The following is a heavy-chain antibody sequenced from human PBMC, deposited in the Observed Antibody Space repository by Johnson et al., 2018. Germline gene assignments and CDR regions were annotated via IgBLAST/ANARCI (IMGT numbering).Heavy chain of an antibody. V-gene: IGHV4-59*01. D-gene: IGHD3-22*01. CDR1: GGSISSYY. J-gene: IGHJ3*02. CDR2: IYSSGST. CDR3: ARDPDYDDSSGYQGAFDI. Sequence: QVQLQESGPGLVKPSEPLSLTCTVSGGSISSYYWSWIRQPPGKGLEWIGSIYSSGSTTYNPPLRSRVTISVDPSKNQFSLRLSSVTAADPAVYYCARDPDYDDSSGYQGAFDIWGQGTMVTVSS.